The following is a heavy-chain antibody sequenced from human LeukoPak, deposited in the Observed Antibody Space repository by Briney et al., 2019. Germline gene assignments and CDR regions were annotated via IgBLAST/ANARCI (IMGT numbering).Heavy chain of an antibody. CDR2: IKQDGSEK. CDR1: GFTFSSYW. D-gene: IGHD3-22*01. V-gene: IGHV3-7*01. CDR3: AREGWDDSSGYLDY. J-gene: IGHJ4*02. Sequence: GGSLRLSCAASGFTFSSYWMSWVRQAPGKGQEWVANIKQDGSEKYYVDSVKGRFTISRDNAKNSLYLQMNSLRAEDTAVYYCAREGWDDSSGYLDYWGQGTLVTVSS.